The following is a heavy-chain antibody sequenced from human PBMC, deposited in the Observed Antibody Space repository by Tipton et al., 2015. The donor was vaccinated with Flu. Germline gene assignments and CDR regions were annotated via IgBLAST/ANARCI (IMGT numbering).Heavy chain of an antibody. J-gene: IGHJ6*04. D-gene: IGHD3-3*01. CDR3: AREHYDFWSGSFSV. CDR1: GGSISSYY. Sequence: GLVKPSETLSLTCTVSGGSISSYYWSWIRQPPGKGLEWIGYIYYSGSTNYNPSLKSRVTISVGTSKNQFSLKLSSVTAADTAVYYCAREHYDFWSGSFSVWGKGTTVTVSS. CDR2: IYYSGST. V-gene: IGHV4-59*01.